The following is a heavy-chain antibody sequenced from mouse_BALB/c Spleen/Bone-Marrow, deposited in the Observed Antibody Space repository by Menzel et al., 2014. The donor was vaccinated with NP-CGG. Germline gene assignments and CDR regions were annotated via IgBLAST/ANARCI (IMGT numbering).Heavy chain of an antibody. CDR3: ARWDTTAMDY. Sequence: VQRVESGAELMKPGASVKISCKATGYTFSSYWIERVKQRPGHGLEWIGEILPGRGSTNYNEKFKGKATFTSDTSSNTAYMQLSSLTSEDSAVYYCARWDTTAMDYWGQGTSVTVSS. CDR2: ILPGRGST. D-gene: IGHD1-1*01. V-gene: IGHV1-9*01. J-gene: IGHJ4*01. CDR1: GYTFSSYW.